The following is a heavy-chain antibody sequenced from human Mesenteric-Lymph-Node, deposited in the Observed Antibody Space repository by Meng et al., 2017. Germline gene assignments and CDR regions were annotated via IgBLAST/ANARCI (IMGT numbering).Heavy chain of an antibody. CDR1: GGSISSSNSY. Sequence: VWRQCSGPALAKPSHTLARTCAVSGGSISSSNSYWIGIRQPPGKVLEWSGHISNSGSTYYNPSLKSRITISVDTSKNQFSLKLSSVTAADTAVYYCARGQKGYFDLWGRGTLVTVSS. V-gene: IGHV4-30-4*01. CDR2: ISNSGST. CDR3: ARGQKGYFDL. J-gene: IGHJ2*01.